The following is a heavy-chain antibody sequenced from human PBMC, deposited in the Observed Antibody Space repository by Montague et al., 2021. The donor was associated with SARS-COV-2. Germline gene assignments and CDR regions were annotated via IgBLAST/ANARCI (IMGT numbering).Heavy chain of an antibody. CDR3: AKDSRGGYCSSTSCYDPWYYFDY. Sequence: SLRLSCAASGFTFSSYSMHWVRQAPVKGLEWVAVISYDGSNKYYADSVKGRFTISRDNSKNTLYLQMNSLRAEDTAVYYCAKDSRGGYCSSTSCYDPWYYFDYWGQGTLVTVSS. J-gene: IGHJ4*02. D-gene: IGHD2-2*01. CDR2: ISYDGSNK. CDR1: GFTFSSYS. V-gene: IGHV3-30*18.